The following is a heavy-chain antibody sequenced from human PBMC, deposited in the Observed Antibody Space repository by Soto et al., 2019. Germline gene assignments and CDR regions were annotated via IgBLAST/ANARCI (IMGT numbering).Heavy chain of an antibody. J-gene: IGHJ6*03. CDR3: ARRARPDFYYMDV. Sequence: AWVSLRLSCAAAGFTLGGFARHWIRQTPGKGLEYVSGISSNGVGTYYANSVQGRFTISRDNSKNTVYLQMGSLRPEDMAVYYCARRARPDFYYMDVWGKGTTVTVS. CDR2: ISSNGVGT. D-gene: IGHD6-6*01. CDR1: GFTLGGFA. V-gene: IGHV3-64*01.